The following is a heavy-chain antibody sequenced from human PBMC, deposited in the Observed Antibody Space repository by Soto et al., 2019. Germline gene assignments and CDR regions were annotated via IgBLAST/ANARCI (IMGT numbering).Heavy chain of an antibody. D-gene: IGHD6-19*01. CDR3: ARDGIAVAGNTMPLLRYYGMDV. Sequence: QVQLVESGGGVVQPGRSLRLSCAASGFTFSSYGMHWVRQAPGKGLEWVAVIWYDGSNKYYADSVKGRFTISRDNSKNTLYLQMNSLRAEDTAVYYCARDGIAVAGNTMPLLRYYGMDVWGQGTTVTVSS. CDR2: IWYDGSNK. V-gene: IGHV3-33*01. J-gene: IGHJ6*02. CDR1: GFTFSSYG.